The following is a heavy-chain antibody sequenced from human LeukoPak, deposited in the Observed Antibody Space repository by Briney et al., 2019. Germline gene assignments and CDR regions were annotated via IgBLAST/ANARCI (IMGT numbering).Heavy chain of an antibody. Sequence: KPGGSLRLSCVAPGFTFSDYYMSWIRQAPGKGLEWVSYIPSTSSYTSYADSVKGRLTISRDNAKNSLYLQMSSLRAEDTAVYYCARAANTAAGTPTLAIDYWGQGTLVTVSS. CDR1: GFTFSDYY. D-gene: IGHD6-13*01. V-gene: IGHV3-11*05. CDR2: IPSTSSYT. J-gene: IGHJ4*02. CDR3: ARAANTAAGTPTLAIDY.